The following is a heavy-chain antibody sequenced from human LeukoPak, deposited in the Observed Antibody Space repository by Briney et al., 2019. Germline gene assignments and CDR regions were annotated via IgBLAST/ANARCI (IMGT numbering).Heavy chain of an antibody. CDR2: INHSGST. CDR1: GGSFSDYY. D-gene: IGHD3-22*01. CDR3: ARFGPYDSSGYYARYYYYYYMDV. Sequence: PSETLSLTCAVYGGSFSDYYWSWIRQPPGKGLEYIGEINHSGSTNYNPSLKSRVTISVDTSKNQFSLKLSSVTAADTAVYYCARFGPYDSSGYYARYYYYYYMDVWGKGTTVTISS. J-gene: IGHJ6*03. V-gene: IGHV4-34*01.